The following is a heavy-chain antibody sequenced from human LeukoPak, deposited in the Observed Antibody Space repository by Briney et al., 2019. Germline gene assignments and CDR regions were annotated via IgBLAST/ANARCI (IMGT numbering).Heavy chain of an antibody. Sequence: GESLTISCKGSGYSFTSYWIGWVRQVPGRGLEWMGIIYPGDSDTRYSPSFQGQVTISADKSINTAYLQWSSLQASDTAIYYCARQYCSCTSCYYSFGAFDIWGQGTMVTVSS. CDR2: IYPGDSDT. V-gene: IGHV5-51*01. D-gene: IGHD2-2*01. J-gene: IGHJ3*02. CDR3: ARQYCSCTSCYYSFGAFDI. CDR1: GYSFTSYW.